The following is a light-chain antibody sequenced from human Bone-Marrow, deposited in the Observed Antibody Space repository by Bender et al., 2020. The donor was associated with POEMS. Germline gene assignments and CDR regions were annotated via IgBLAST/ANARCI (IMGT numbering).Light chain of an antibody. CDR3: SSFAGSKNLM. V-gene: IGLV2-8*01. CDR2: EVT. Sequence: QSALTQPPSASGSLGQSVTISCTGTSSDVGGNDFVSWFQQHPGKAPKLLIFEVTKRPSGVPDRFSGPRSGSTASLTVSGLQAEDEADYYCSSFAGSKNLMFGGGTRLTVI. CDR1: SSDVGGNDF. J-gene: IGLJ3*02.